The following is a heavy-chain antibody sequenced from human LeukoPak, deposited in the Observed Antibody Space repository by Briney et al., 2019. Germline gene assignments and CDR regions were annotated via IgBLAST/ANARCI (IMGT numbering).Heavy chain of an antibody. V-gene: IGHV3-7*01. CDR3: ARERFFDY. Sequence: GGSLRLSCAVSGFTFSNYWMSWVRQAPGKGLEWVANIKEDGSEKHYVDSVKGRFTISRDNAKNSLYLQMDSLRVEDTAVYYCARERFFDYWGQGTLVTVSS. D-gene: IGHD4-17*01. J-gene: IGHJ4*02. CDR2: IKEDGSEK. CDR1: GFTFSNYW.